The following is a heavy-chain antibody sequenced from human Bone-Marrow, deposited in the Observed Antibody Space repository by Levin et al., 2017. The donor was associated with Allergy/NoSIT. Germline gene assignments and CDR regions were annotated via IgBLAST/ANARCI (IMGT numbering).Heavy chain of an antibody. CDR2: IQSSGNT. CDR1: GGSIISGSFY. D-gene: IGHD3-10*01. V-gene: IGHV4-61*02. J-gene: IGHJ4*02. Sequence: PSETLSLTCTISGGSIISGSFYWTWIRQPAGKGLEWIGRIQSSGNTNYDPSMNSRLTLSLDTSKNQFYLNLTSVTAADTAVYYCVRDRGFVGGSGQGLHYIDYWVQGAPVIVSS. CDR3: VRDRGFVGGSGQGLHYIDY.